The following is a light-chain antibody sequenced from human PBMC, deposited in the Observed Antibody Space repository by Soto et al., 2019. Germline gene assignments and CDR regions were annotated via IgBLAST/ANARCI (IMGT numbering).Light chain of an antibody. J-gene: IGLJ1*01. CDR2: EGS. Sequence: QSVLTQPASVSGSPGRSITISCTGTSSDFGTYNLVSWYQQHPGKAPKVMIYEGSKRPSGVSDRFSGSKSGNTASLTISGLQAEDEADYYCCSFAGSSFSLYVFGTGTKVTVL. V-gene: IGLV2-23*01. CDR3: CSFAGSSFSLYV. CDR1: SSDFGTYNL.